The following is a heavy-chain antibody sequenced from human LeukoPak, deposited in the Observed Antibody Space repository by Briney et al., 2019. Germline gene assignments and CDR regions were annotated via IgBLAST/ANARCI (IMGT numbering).Heavy chain of an antibody. D-gene: IGHD6-13*01. J-gene: IGHJ4*02. Sequence: GGSLRLSCAASGFTFSTYAMSWVRQAPGKGLEWVSAISGSGGSTYYADSVKGRFTISRDNSKNTLYLQMNSLRVEDTAIYYCARAGGTSWADYWGQGTLVTVSS. CDR3: ARAGGTSWADY. CDR1: GFTFSTYA. CDR2: ISGSGGST. V-gene: IGHV3-23*01.